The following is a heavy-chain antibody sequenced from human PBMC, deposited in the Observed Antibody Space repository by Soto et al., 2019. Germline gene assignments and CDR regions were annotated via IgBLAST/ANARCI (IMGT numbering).Heavy chain of an antibody. V-gene: IGHV3-64*01. CDR1: GFTFSTYS. Sequence: EVQLVESGGDLVQPGGSLRLSCAGSGFTFSTYSMHWVRQAPGKGLEYVSAITSNGGSTFYANSVKGRFSISRDDSKNTLYLQMGSLRAEDMAVYYCAKGRLGYCCQGTLVTVSS. J-gene: IGHJ4*02. CDR2: ITSNGGST. D-gene: IGHD3-10*01. CDR3: AKGRLGY.